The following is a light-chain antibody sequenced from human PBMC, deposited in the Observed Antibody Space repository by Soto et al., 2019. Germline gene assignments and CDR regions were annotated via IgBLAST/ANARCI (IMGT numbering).Light chain of an antibody. V-gene: IGLV2-8*01. CDR2: EVS. Sequence: QSVGTQPASASGAPGQSVTISCTGASSDIGVYNYVSWYQQHPGKAPKLMIYEVSKRPSGVPDRFSGSKSGNTASLTVSGLQAEDEADYYCSSYAGSNNLYVFGTGTTVTV. CDR1: SSDIGVYNY. CDR3: SSYAGSNNLYV. J-gene: IGLJ1*01.